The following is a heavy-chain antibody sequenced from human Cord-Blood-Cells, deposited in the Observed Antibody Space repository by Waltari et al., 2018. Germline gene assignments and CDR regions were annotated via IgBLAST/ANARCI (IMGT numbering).Heavy chain of an antibody. D-gene: IGHD6-19*01. CDR2: INHSGST. Sequence: QVQLQQWGAGLLKPSETLSLTGAVYGGSFSGYYWSWNRQPPGKGLEWIGEINHSGSTNYNPSLKSRVTISVDTSKNQFSLKLSSVTAADTAVYYCARGLAVAGTEAYYYYYGMDVWGQGTTVTVSS. CDR3: ARGLAVAGTEAYYYYYGMDV. V-gene: IGHV4-34*01. J-gene: IGHJ6*02. CDR1: GGSFSGYY.